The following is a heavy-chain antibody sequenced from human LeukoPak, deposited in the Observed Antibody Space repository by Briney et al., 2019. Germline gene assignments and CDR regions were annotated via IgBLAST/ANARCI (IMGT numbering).Heavy chain of an antibody. D-gene: IGHD2/OR15-2a*01. J-gene: IGHJ4*02. CDR3: ASRPFSSLDY. CDR2: IYSSGST. V-gene: IGHV4-39*01. CDR1: GDSISRSSYY. Sequence: SETLSLTCTVSGDSISRSSYYWGWIRQPPGKGLEWVANIYSSGSTYYNPSLKSRDTISVDTSKNQVALKLSSVTAADTAVYYCASRPFSSLDYWGQGTLVSVSS.